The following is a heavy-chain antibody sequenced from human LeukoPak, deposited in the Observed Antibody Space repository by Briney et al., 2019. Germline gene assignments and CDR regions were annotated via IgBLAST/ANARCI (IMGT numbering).Heavy chain of an antibody. J-gene: IGHJ4*02. CDR1: GYSISSRYY. D-gene: IGHD2-8*01. CDR2: IFHSGST. Sequence: SETLSLTCTVSGYSISSRYYWGWIRQSPGKGLEWIGSIFHSGSTFYNPSLKSQVTISVDTSKNQFSLNLRSVTAADTAIYYCARDLACSNGVCSFFDYWGQGTLVTVSS. V-gene: IGHV4-38-2*02. CDR3: ARDLACSNGVCSFFDY.